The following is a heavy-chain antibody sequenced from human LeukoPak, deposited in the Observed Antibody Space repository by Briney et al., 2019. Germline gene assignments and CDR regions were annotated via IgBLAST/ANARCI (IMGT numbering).Heavy chain of an antibody. J-gene: IGHJ6*02. V-gene: IGHV4-34*01. D-gene: IGHD2-2*01. CDR2: INHSGST. Sequence: SETLSLTCAVYGGSFSGYYWSWIRQPPGKGLDWIGEINHSGSTNYNPSLKSRVTISVDTSKNQFSLKLSSVTAADTAVYYCARVPAAHARYYYYYGMDVWGQGTTVTVSS. CDR3: ARVPAAHARYYYYYGMDV. CDR1: GGSFSGYY.